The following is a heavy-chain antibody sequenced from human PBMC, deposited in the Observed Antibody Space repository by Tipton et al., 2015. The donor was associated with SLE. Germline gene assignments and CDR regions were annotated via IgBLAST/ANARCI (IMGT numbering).Heavy chain of an antibody. Sequence: TLSLTCTVSGGSINNYYWSLIRQTPGKGLEWIGNVFYSGSTHYNPSLKSRVIMSVDTSKNEFSLKVSSVTAADTAVYYCAREGLRFLPMDVWGRGPTVIVSS. J-gene: IGHJ6*04. D-gene: IGHD3-3*01. CDR3: AREGLRFLPMDV. CDR1: GGSINNYY. V-gene: IGHV4-59*01. CDR2: VFYSGST.